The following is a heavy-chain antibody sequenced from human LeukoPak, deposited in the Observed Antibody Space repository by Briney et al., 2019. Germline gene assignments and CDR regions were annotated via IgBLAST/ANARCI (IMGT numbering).Heavy chain of an antibody. CDR1: GGSFSGYY. CDR3: ARLGVLLRQSPVVIDY. J-gene: IGHJ4*02. V-gene: IGHV4-34*01. CDR2: INHSGST. D-gene: IGHD2-15*01. Sequence: SETLSLTCAVYGGSFSGYYWSWIRQPPGKGLEWIGEINHSGSTNYNPSLKSRVTTSVDTPKNQSSLKLSSVTAADTAVYYCARLGVLLRQSPVVIDYWGQGTLVTVSS.